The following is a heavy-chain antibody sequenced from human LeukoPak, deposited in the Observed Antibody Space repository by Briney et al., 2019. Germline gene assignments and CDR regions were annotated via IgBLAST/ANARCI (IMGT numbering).Heavy chain of an antibody. CDR3: TRALGYQLLPGYYFYMDV. J-gene: IGHJ6*03. CDR1: GFLFISHW. Sequence: GGSLPLSCGASGFLFISHWMTCLRQARGKGREWLANINEDGSEKYNVDSVKGRFTISRDNAKNSLYLQVNSLRAADTAIYYCTRALGYQLLPGYYFYMDVWGKGTTVTVSS. CDR2: INEDGSEK. V-gene: IGHV3-7*01. D-gene: IGHD2-2*01.